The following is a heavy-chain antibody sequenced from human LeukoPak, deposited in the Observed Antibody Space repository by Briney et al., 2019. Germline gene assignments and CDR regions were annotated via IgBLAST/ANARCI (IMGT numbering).Heavy chain of an antibody. V-gene: IGHV3-48*01. D-gene: IGHD3-10*01. J-gene: IGHJ3*02. CDR2: ISSSSSTI. CDR1: GFTFSSYS. Sequence: GGSLRLSCAASGFTFSSYSMNWVRQAPGKGLEWVSYISSSSSTIYYADSVKGRFTISRDNAKNSLYLQMNSLRAEDTAVYYCATSKRFAELPIDIWGQGTMVTVSS. CDR3: ATSKRFAELPIDI.